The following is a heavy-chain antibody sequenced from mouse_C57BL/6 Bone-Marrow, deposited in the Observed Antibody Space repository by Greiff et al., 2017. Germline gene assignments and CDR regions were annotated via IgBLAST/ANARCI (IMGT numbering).Heavy chain of an antibody. CDR2: IYPGSGST. Sequence: QVQLQQPGAELVKPGASVKMSCKASGYSFTSYWITWVKQRPGQGLEWIGDIYPGSGSTNYNEKFKSKATLTVDTSSSTAYMQLSSLTSEDSAVYYCAREGNYDYDGEDYWGQGTTLTVSS. D-gene: IGHD2-4*01. CDR3: AREGNYDYDGEDY. CDR1: GYSFTSYW. V-gene: IGHV1-55*01. J-gene: IGHJ2*01.